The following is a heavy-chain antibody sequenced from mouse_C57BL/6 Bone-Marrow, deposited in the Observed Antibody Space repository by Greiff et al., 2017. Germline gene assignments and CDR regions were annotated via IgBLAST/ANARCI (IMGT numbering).Heavy chain of an antibody. J-gene: IGHJ1*03. CDR3: ARGRLIAGYFDF. V-gene: IGHV1-66*01. CDR1: GYSFTGYY. CDR2: IYPGSGST. D-gene: IGHD2-4*01. Sequence: VQLQQSGPELVKPGASVKISCKASGYSFTGYYIHWVKQRPGQGLEWIGWIYPGSGSTKYNEKFKGKATLTADTSSSTAYMQLSSLTSEDSAVYYCARGRLIAGYFDFWGKGTTVTVSA.